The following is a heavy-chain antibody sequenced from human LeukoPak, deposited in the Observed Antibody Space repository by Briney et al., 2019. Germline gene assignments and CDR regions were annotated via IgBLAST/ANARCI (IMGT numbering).Heavy chain of an antibody. J-gene: IGHJ3*02. V-gene: IGHV3-48*03. Sequence: PAGSLRLSCAASGFSISSYEMNWVRQAPGKGLEWVSYISSSGKTISYADSVKGRFTISRDNAKNSLYVQMDGLRVEDTAIYYCATYHSSGYDAFDIWGHGTLVAVSS. D-gene: IGHD3-22*01. CDR3: ATYHSSGYDAFDI. CDR1: GFSISSYE. CDR2: ISSSGKTI.